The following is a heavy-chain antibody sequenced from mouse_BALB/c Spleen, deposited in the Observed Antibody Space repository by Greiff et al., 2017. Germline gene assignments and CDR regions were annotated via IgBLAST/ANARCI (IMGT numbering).Heavy chain of an antibody. Sequence: VKLMESGPGLVAPSQSLSITCTVSGFSLTSYGVHWVRQPPGKGLEWLGVIWAGGSTNYNSALMSRLSISKDNSKSQVFLKMNSLQTDDTAMYYCAREGYGNFAYWGQGTLVTVSA. CDR2: IWAGGST. D-gene: IGHD2-1*01. V-gene: IGHV2-9*02. J-gene: IGHJ3*01. CDR1: GFSLTSYG. CDR3: AREGYGNFAY.